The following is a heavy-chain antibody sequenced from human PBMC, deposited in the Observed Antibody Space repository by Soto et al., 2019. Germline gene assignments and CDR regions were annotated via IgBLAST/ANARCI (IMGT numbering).Heavy chain of an antibody. D-gene: IGHD3-22*01. CDR2: IDPSDSYA. J-gene: IGHJ5*02. V-gene: IGHV5-10-1*03. Sequence: EVQLVQSEAEVKKPGESLRISCKGSGYSFTSYWITWVRQKPGKGLEWMGNIDPSDSYANYSPSFRGHVTLSADKSINTAYLHWSSLKASDTAIYYCARHRSDYSSGCDDPWGQGTLVTVSS. CDR1: GYSFTSYW. CDR3: ARHRSDYSSGCDDP.